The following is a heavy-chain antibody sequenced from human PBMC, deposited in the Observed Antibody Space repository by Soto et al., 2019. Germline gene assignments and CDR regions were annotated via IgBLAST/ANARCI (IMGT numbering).Heavy chain of an antibody. V-gene: IGHV1-18*01. CDR3: VMVDNYVTPTPQDV. Sequence: QVQLVQSGDEVKKPGASVKVSCKASGYIFVNYGIAWVRQAPGQGLEWMGWISPYTGNTHSATKVQSRPTMTTDTAKSTAYMDLRSLTSDDTAVYYCVMVDNYVTPTPQDVWGQGTTVTVSS. CDR1: GYIFVNYG. CDR2: ISPYTGNT. J-gene: IGHJ6*02. D-gene: IGHD3-16*01.